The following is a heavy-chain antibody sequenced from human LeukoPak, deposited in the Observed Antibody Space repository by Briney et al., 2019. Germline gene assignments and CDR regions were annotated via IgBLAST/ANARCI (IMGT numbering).Heavy chain of an antibody. Sequence: GSLRLSCAASGFTFSSYGMHWVRQAPGKGLEWVADIWFDGKNEHFADSVKGRFTISRDNSKNTMYLQINSLRAEDTAVYYCARDRHCANGVCHSPPGMDVRGQGTTVTVSS. CDR3: ARDRHCANGVCHSPPGMDV. D-gene: IGHD2-8*01. CDR1: GFTFSSYG. J-gene: IGHJ6*02. CDR2: IWFDGKNE. V-gene: IGHV3-33*01.